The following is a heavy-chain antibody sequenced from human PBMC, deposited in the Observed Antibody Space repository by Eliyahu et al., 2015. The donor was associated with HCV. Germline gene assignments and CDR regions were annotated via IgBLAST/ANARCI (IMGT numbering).Heavy chain of an antibody. J-gene: IGHJ4*02. CDR2: ISWNSGSI. Sequence: EVQLVESGGGLVQPGRSLRLSCAASGFTFXXXAXXXVRQAPGKGLEWVSGISWNSGSIGYADSVKGRFTISRDNAKNSLYLQMNSLRAEDTALYYCAKDSADIVATNEAAAGTPFFDYWGQGTLVTVSS. V-gene: IGHV3-9*01. D-gene: IGHD5-12*01. CDR1: GFTFXXXA. CDR3: AKDSADIVATNEAAAGTPFFDY.